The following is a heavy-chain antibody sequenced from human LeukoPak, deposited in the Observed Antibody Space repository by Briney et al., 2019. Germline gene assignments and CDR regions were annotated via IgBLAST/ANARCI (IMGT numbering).Heavy chain of an antibody. V-gene: IGHV3-66*01. Sequence: GGSLRLSCAASGFTVSSNYMSWVRQAPGKGLEWVSVIYSGGSKYYADSVKGRFTISRDNSKNTLYLQMNSLRAEDTAVNYCAMTAVAGTGDYWGQGTLVTVSS. J-gene: IGHJ4*02. CDR3: AMTAVAGTGDY. CDR2: IYSGGSK. D-gene: IGHD6-19*01. CDR1: GFTVSSNY.